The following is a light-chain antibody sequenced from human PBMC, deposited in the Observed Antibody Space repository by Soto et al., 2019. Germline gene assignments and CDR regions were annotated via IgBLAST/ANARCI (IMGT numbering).Light chain of an antibody. V-gene: IGKV3-15*01. Sequence: IVMTKSPATLSVSPGESATLSCRASQSVSSNLAWYQQKPGQPPRILIYGASTRATGIPARFSGSGSGTEFTLTISRLQSEDFKVYYCQQYNNWPRTFGQGTNV. J-gene: IGKJ1*01. CDR3: QQYNNWPRT. CDR2: GAS. CDR1: QSVSSN.